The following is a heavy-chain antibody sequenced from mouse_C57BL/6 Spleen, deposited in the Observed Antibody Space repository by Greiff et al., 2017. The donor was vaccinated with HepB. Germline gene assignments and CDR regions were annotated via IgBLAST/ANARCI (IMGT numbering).Heavy chain of an antibody. CDR3: ARVSFITTVLDY. Sequence: LVRPGSSVKLSCKASGYTFTSYWMHWVKQRPIQGLEWIGNIEPSDSETHYNQKFKDKATLTVDKSSSTAYMQLSSLTSEDSAVYYCARVSFITTVLDYWGQGTTLTVSS. V-gene: IGHV1-52*01. CDR1: GYTFTSYW. CDR2: IEPSDSET. J-gene: IGHJ2*01. D-gene: IGHD1-1*01.